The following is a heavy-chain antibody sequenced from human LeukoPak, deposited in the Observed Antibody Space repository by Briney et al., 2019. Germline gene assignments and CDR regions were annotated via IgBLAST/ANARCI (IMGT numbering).Heavy chain of an antibody. CDR3: ASLNLLYSNYRPLDY. CDR2: ISSSSSYI. J-gene: IGHJ4*02. CDR1: GFTFSSYS. Sequence: GGALRLSCAASGFTFSSYSMNWVRQAPGKGLEWVSSISSSSSYIYYANSVKGRFTISRDNAKNSLYLQMNSLRAEDTAVYYCASLNLLYSNYRPLDYWGQGTLVPVSS. V-gene: IGHV3-21*01. D-gene: IGHD4-11*01.